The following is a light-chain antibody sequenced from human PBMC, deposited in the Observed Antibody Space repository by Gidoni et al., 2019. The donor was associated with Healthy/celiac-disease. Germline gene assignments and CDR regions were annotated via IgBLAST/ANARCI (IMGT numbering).Light chain of an antibody. J-gene: IGKJ1*01. Sequence: DIQMTQSPSSLSASVGDRVTITCRASQSISSYLNWYQQKPGKAPKLIIYAASSLQSGVPSRFSVSGSGTYFTLTISSLQPEDFATYYCQQSYSTPRTFGQGTKVEIK. CDR2: AAS. CDR1: QSISSY. CDR3: QQSYSTPRT. V-gene: IGKV1-39*01.